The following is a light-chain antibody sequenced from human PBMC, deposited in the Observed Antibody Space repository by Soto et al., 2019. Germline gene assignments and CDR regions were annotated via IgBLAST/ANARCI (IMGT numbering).Light chain of an antibody. Sequence: QSVLTQPSSVSGTPGQGVSISCSGSISNSGNNYVYWFQQLPGTAPKVLSNRNDQRPSGVPDRFSGSKSGTSASLAISGLRSEDEADYYCAAWDDTVRSYVFGTGPKVTVL. J-gene: IGLJ1*01. CDR2: RND. V-gene: IGLV1-47*01. CDR1: ISNSGNNY. CDR3: AAWDDTVRSYV.